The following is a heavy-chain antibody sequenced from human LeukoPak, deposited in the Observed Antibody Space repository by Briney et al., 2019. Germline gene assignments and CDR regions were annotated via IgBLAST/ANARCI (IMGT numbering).Heavy chain of an antibody. Sequence: GRSLRLSCAGPGFIFNNYAMHWVRQPPGKGLEWVSGISWNSGSIDYADSVKGRFTISRDNAKNSLYLQMNSLRAEDTAVYYCARVTHSSSWYDFDYWGQGTLVTVSS. D-gene: IGHD6-13*01. J-gene: IGHJ4*02. CDR1: GFIFNNYA. CDR3: ARVTHSSSWYDFDY. V-gene: IGHV3-9*01. CDR2: ISWNSGSI.